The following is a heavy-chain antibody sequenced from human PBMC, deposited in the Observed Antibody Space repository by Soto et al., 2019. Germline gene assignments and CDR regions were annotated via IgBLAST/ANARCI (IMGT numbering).Heavy chain of an antibody. Sequence: PSETLSLTCAVYGGSFSGYYWSWIRQPPGKGLEWIGEINHSGSTNYNPSLKSRVTISVDTSKNQFSLKLSSVTAADTAVYYCARGKDFRVGPKGMDVWGQGTTVTVSS. D-gene: IGHD1-26*01. CDR3: ARGKDFRVGPKGMDV. J-gene: IGHJ6*02. V-gene: IGHV4-34*01. CDR1: GGSFSGYY. CDR2: INHSGST.